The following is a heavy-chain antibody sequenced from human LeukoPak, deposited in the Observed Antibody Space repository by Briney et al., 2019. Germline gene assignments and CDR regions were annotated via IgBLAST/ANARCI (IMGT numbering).Heavy chain of an antibody. D-gene: IGHD3-16*02. J-gene: IGHJ4*02. Sequence: SGGSLRLSCAASGFTFTNYAMTWVRQAPGNGLEWVSSISDTYGTTYYTDSVKGRCTISRDNSKNTVYLQLNNLRAEDTAIYFCVRHDSFIPFWGQGTLVTVSS. CDR3: VRHDSFIPF. V-gene: IGHV3-23*01. CDR2: ISDTYGTT. CDR1: GFTFTNYA.